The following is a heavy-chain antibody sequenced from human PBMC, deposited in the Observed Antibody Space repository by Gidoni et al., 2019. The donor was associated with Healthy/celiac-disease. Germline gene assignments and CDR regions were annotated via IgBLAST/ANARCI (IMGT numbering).Heavy chain of an antibody. CDR3: ASRWLGYFDL. CDR2: IYYSGST. Sequence: QLQLQESGPGLVKPSETLSLTCTVSGGSISSSSYYCGWIRQPPGKGLEGIGSIYYSGSTYYNPSLKSRVTISVDTAKNQFSLKLSSVTAADTAVYYCASRWLGYFDLWGRGTLVTVSS. J-gene: IGHJ2*01. D-gene: IGHD6-19*01. V-gene: IGHV4-39*01. CDR1: GGSISSSSYY.